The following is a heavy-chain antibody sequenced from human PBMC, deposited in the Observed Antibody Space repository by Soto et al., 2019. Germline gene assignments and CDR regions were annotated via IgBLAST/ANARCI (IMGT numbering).Heavy chain of an antibody. CDR1: GYTFTSYD. CDR3: ARARIIVAGGFDP. D-gene: IGHD6-19*01. V-gene: IGHV1-8*01. Sequence: QVQLVQSGAEVKKPGASVKVSCKASGYTFTSYDIIWVRQATGQGLEWMGWMNPSTGNTDSAENFQGKLKITRNTSISTVYMKLSSLSFEDTAVYYCARARIIVAGGFDPWGQGTMVTVSS. J-gene: IGHJ5*01. CDR2: MNPSTGNT.